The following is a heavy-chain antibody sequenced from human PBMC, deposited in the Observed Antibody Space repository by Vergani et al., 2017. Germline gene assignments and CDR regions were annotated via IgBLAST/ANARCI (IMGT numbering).Heavy chain of an antibody. Sequence: QVQLVQSGAEVKKPGASVKVSCKASGYTFTSYGISWVRQAPGQGLEWMGWISAYNGNTNYAQKLQGRVTMTTDTSTSTAYMELRSLGSDDTAVYYCARDSSSWYYYYYGMDVWGQGTTVTGSS. CDR3: ARDSSSWYYYYYGMDV. V-gene: IGHV1-18*01. CDR1: GYTFTSYG. J-gene: IGHJ6*02. D-gene: IGHD6-13*01. CDR2: ISAYNGNT.